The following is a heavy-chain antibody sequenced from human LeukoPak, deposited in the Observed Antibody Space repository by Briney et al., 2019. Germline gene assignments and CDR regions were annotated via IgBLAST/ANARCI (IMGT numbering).Heavy chain of an antibody. Sequence: ASVKVSCKASGYTFTNYYMHWVRQAPGQGLEWMGIINPSAGSTGYPQKFQGRVTMTRDTSTSTVYMELSSLRSEDTAVYYCARAHPLTGSAMISFDYWGQGTLVTVSS. CDR2: INPSAGST. CDR1: GYTFTNYY. V-gene: IGHV1-46*01. CDR3: ARAHPLTGSAMISFDY. D-gene: IGHD5-18*01. J-gene: IGHJ4*02.